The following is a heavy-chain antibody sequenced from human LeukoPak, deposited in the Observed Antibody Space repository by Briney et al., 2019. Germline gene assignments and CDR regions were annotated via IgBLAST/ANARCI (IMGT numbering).Heavy chain of an antibody. J-gene: IGHJ5*02. CDR3: ARGYGDWFDP. D-gene: IGHD4-17*01. CDR1: GFTFSSYW. Sequence: GGSLRLSCAVSGFTFSSYWMHGVRQAPGKGLVRVSRINSYGSSTYYADSVKGRFSISREDAKNTLYLQMNSLRAEDTAVYYCARGYGDWFDPWGQGTLVTVSS. CDR2: INSYGSST. V-gene: IGHV3-74*01.